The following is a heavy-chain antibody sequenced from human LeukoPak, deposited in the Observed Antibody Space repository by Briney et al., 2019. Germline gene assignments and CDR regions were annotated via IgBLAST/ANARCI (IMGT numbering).Heavy chain of an antibody. J-gene: IGHJ6*02. Sequence: GASVRVSCKASGYTFTGYYMHWVRQAPGQGLEWMGWINPNSGVTNYAQKFQGRVTMPRDTSISTAYMELSRLRSDDTAVYYCARVDTAMDYYYYYGIDVWGQVTTVTVS. CDR1: GYTFTGYY. CDR3: ARVDTAMDYYYYYGIDV. D-gene: IGHD5-18*01. CDR2: INPNSGVT. V-gene: IGHV1-2*02.